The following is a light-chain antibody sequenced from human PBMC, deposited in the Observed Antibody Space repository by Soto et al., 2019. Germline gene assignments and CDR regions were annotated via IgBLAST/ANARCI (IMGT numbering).Light chain of an antibody. J-gene: IGKJ1*01. CDR2: AAS. CDR3: QQSYSTPWT. CDR1: QDIDIR. V-gene: IGKV1-39*01. Sequence: DIQMTQSPSSLSASVGDTVTITCRSSQDIDIRLSWYQQKPGKAPKLLIYAASSLQSGVPSRFSGSGSGTDFTLTISSLQPEDFATYYCQQSYSTPWTFGQGTKVDIK.